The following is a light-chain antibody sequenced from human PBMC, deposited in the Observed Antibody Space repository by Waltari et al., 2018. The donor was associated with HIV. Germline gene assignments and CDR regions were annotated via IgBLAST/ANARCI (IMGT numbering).Light chain of an antibody. CDR1: SSDVGGYDY. J-gene: IGLJ2*01. Sequence: QSALTQPASVSGSPGQSITISCTGTSSDVGGYDYVYWYQQHPGKAPKLMIYVVGNRPSGVSDRFSGSKSGNTASLTISGLQAEDEADYYCSSYTSSITLVFGGGTKLTVL. CDR2: VVG. V-gene: IGLV2-14*03. CDR3: SSYTSSITLV.